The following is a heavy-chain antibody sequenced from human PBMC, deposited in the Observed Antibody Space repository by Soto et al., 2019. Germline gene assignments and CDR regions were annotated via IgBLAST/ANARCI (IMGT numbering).Heavy chain of an antibody. Sequence: TGGSLRLSCAASGFTFSSYGMHWVRQAPGKGLEWVAVISYDGRNKYYADSVKGRFTISRDNSKNTLYLQMSGLRAEDTAVYYCVKDGSSGWPYYYGMDVWGQGTTVTVSS. J-gene: IGHJ6*02. CDR1: GFTFSSYG. D-gene: IGHD6-19*01. V-gene: IGHV3-30*18. CDR2: ISYDGRNK. CDR3: VKDGSSGWPYYYGMDV.